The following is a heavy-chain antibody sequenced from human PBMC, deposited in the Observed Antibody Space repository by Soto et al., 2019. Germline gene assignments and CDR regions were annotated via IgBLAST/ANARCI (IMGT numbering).Heavy chain of an antibody. V-gene: IGHV3-30*18. CDR2: ISYDGSNK. D-gene: IGHD3-10*01. CDR1: GFTFSSYG. CDR3: AKPEEVGFGEFRFAFDI. Sequence: PVGSLRLSCAASGFTFSSYGMHWVRQAPGKGLEWVAVISYDGSNKYYADSVKGRFTISRDNSKNTLYLQMNSLRAEDTAVYYCAKPEEVGFGEFRFAFDIWGQGTMVTVSS. J-gene: IGHJ3*02.